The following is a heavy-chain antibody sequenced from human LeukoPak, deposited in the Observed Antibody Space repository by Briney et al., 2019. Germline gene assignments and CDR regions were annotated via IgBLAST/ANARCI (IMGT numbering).Heavy chain of an antibody. V-gene: IGHV3-23*01. CDR2: ISGSGGST. Sequence: GGSLRLSCAASGFTFSSYAMSWVRQAPGKGLEWVSAISGSGGSTYYADSVKGRLTISRDNSKNTLYLQMNSLRAEDTAVYYCAKDSSRITIFSYWGQGTLVTVSS. CDR1: GFTFSSYA. CDR3: AKDSSRITIFSY. J-gene: IGHJ4*02. D-gene: IGHD3-3*01.